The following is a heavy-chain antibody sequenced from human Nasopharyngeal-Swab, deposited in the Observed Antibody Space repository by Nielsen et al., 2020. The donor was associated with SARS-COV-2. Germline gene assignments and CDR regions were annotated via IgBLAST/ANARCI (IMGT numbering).Heavy chain of an antibody. CDR3: ARRVSSSGFDAFDI. V-gene: IGHV5-51*01. CDR2: IYPGDSDV. CDR1: GYSFDRYW. D-gene: IGHD3-22*01. J-gene: IGHJ3*02. Sequence: GESLKISCKDSGYSFDRYWIGWVRQMPGKGLEWMGIIYPGDSDVRYSPPFQGRVTISADKSINTAYIQWSSLKASDTAIYYCARRVSSSGFDAFDIWGQGTLVTVSS.